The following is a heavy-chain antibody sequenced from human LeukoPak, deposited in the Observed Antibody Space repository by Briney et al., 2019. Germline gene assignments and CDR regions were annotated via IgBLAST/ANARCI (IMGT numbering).Heavy chain of an antibody. D-gene: IGHD3-9*01. V-gene: IGHV3-21*01. CDR1: GFTFRRYD. Sequence: GSLRLSCAASGFTFRRYDMNWVRQAPGKGLEWVSFISSSSISIYYGDSVQGRFTVSRDNARNLLYLEMNTLRAEDTAVYYCARVYDVLTGGFDYWGQGALVTVSS. CDR2: ISSSSISI. CDR3: ARVYDVLTGGFDY. J-gene: IGHJ4*02.